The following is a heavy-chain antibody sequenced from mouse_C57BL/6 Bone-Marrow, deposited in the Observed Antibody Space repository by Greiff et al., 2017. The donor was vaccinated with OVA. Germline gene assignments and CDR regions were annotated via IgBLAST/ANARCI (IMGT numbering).Heavy chain of an antibody. V-gene: IGHV1-69*01. CDR1: GYTFTDYE. CDR3: AREGYYFDY. J-gene: IGHJ2*01. CDR2: IDPSDSYT. Sequence: QVQLQQSGAELVRPGASVTLSCKASGYTFTDYEMHWVKQRPGQGLEWIGEIDPSDSYTNYNQKFKGKSTLTVDKSSSTAYMQLSSLTSEDSAVYYCAREGYYFDYWGQGTTLTVSS.